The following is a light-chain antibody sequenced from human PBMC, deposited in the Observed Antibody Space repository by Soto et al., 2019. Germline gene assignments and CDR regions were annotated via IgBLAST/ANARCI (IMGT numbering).Light chain of an antibody. CDR3: SSYTSSSTLYV. V-gene: IGLV2-14*01. CDR2: EVS. CDR1: TSEVGDYNY. J-gene: IGLJ1*01. Sequence: QSALTQPASVSGSPGQSITISCTGTTSEVGDYNYVSWYQQHPGKAPKLMIYEVSNRPSGVSNRFSGSKSGNTASLTISGLQAEDEADYYCSSYTSSSTLYVFGTGTKLTVL.